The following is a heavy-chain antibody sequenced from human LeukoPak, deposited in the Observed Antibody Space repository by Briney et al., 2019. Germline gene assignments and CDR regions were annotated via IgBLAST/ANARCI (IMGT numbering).Heavy chain of an antibody. CDR3: AREGIAARPLDY. V-gene: IGHV1-46*01. CDR1: GYTFTSYY. J-gene: IGHJ4*02. CDR2: INPSGGST. D-gene: IGHD6-6*01. Sequence: ASVKVSCKASGYTFTSYYMHWVRQAPGQGLEWMGIINPSGGSTSYAQKFQGRVTMTRDTSTSTVYMELSSLRSEDTAMYYCAREGIAARPLDYWGQGTLVTVSS.